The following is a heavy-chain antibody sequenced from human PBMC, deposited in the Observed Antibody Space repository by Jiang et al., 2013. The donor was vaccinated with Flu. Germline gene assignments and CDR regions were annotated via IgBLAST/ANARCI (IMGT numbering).Heavy chain of an antibody. CDR3: AREMGGNYYGSGSFDY. CDR1: GGTFSSYA. Sequence: SGAEVKKPGSSVKVSCKASGGTFSSYAISWVRQAPGQGLEWMGGIIPIFSTANYAQKFQGRVTITADESTSTAYMELSSLRSEDTAVYYCAREMGGNYYGSGSFDYWGQGTLVTVSS. D-gene: IGHD3-10*01. V-gene: IGHV1-69*01. J-gene: IGHJ4*02. CDR2: IIPIFSTA.